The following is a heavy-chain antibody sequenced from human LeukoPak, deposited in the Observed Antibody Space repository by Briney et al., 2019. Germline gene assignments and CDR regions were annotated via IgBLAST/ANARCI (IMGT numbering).Heavy chain of an antibody. CDR2: INQDGTEK. CDR3: ARDCSGGSCGPYAFDI. D-gene: IGHD2-15*01. J-gene: IGHJ3*02. V-gene: IGHV3-7*01. CDR1: GFTFGGYW. Sequence: GGSLRLSCEASGFTFGGYWMSWVRQAPGKGLEWVASINQDGTEKYYLDSVKGRFTISRDNAKNSLYLQMNSLRAEDTAVYYCARDCSGGSCGPYAFDIWGQGTMVTVSS.